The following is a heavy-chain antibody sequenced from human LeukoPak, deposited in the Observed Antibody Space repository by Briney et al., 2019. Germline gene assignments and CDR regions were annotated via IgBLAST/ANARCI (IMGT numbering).Heavy chain of an antibody. CDR3: ARGIAAADY. J-gene: IGHJ4*02. CDR2: IIPIFGTA. Sequence: GASVKVSCKASGGTFSSYAISWLRQAPGQGLEWMGRIIPIFGTANYAQKFQGRVTITTDESTSTAYMELRSLRSDDTAVYYCARGIAAADYWGQGTLVTVSS. CDR1: GGTFSSYA. V-gene: IGHV1-69*05. D-gene: IGHD6-13*01.